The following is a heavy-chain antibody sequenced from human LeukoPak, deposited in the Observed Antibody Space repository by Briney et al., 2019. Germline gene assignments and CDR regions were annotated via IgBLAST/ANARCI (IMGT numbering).Heavy chain of an antibody. D-gene: IGHD3-22*01. V-gene: IGHV3-7*01. CDR2: IKQDGSEK. CDR1: GGTFSNYG. Sequence: ASVKVSCKAAGGTFSNYGISWVRQAPGKGLEWVANIKQDGSEKYYVDSVKGRFTISRDNAKNSLYLQMNSLRAEDTAVYYCASMGYDSSGYYWEVGYFDYWGQGALVTVSS. J-gene: IGHJ4*02. CDR3: ASMGYDSSGYYWEVGYFDY.